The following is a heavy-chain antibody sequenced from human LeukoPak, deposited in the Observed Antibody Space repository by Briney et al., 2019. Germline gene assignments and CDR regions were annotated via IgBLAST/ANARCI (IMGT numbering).Heavy chain of an antibody. CDR2: ISGSGGDT. D-gene: IGHD1-26*01. CDR3: AKKGATTGDFDY. V-gene: IGHV3-23*01. Sequence: LPGGSLRLSCAASGFTFSDFLMTWVRQAPGKGPEWVSAISGSGGDTYYADSVKGRFTISRDNSKNTLHLQMNSLRAEDTAVYYCAKKGATTGDFDYWGQGTLVTVSS. CDR1: GFTFSDFL. J-gene: IGHJ4*02.